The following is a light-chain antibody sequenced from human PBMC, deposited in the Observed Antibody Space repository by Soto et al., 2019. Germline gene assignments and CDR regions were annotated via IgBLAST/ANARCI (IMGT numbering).Light chain of an antibody. V-gene: IGKV1-39*01. J-gene: IGKJ4*01. Sequence: DIQMTQSPSSLSASLGDRVTITCRASQTISNYLNWYQQKPGKAPKLLIYASSTLESGVPSRFSGSGSGTAFTLTISSLQPEDFGTYYCQQSYSTILTFGGGTKVEIK. CDR2: ASS. CDR3: QQSYSTILT. CDR1: QTISNY.